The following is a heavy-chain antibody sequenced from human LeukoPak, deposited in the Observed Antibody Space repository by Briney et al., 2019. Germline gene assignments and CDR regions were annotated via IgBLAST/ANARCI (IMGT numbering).Heavy chain of an antibody. CDR2: IRYDGSNK. J-gene: IGHJ6*03. CDR1: GFTFSNYG. Sequence: GGSLRLSCAASGFTFSNYGMHWVRQAPGKGLEWVAFIRYDGSNKYYADSVKGRFTISRDNSKNTLYLQMNSLRAEDTAVYYCAKEEDSSNGYGDYWKTYYYYYMDVWGKGTTVTISS. D-gene: IGHD4-17*01. V-gene: IGHV3-30*02. CDR3: AKEEDSSNGYGDYWKTYYYYYMDV.